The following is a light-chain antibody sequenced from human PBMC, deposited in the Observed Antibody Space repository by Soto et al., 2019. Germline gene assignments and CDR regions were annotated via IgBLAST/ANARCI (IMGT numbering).Light chain of an antibody. CDR2: GAT. J-gene: IGKJ4*01. Sequence: EIVLTQSPANLSVSPGERATLSCRASQSVRSNLAWYQQKPGQAPRLLIFGATTRATNISARFTGSGSGTEFTLTISSLQSEDLAVYYCQQYVNWPPLTFGGGTKVEIK. CDR1: QSVRSN. V-gene: IGKV3-15*01. CDR3: QQYVNWPPLT.